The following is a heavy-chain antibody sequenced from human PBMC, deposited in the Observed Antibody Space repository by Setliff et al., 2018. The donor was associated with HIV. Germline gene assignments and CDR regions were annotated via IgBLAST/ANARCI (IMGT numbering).Heavy chain of an antibody. V-gene: IGHV3-7*03. Sequence: GGSLRLSCAASGFSFRTYWMSWVRQAPGKGLEWVANMKYDGTEIYYADSVKGRFTISRDDSKNTLFLQMNSLRAEDTAVYYCAKSLNYYYYYMDVWGKGTTVTVSS. CDR3: AKSLNYYYYYMDV. J-gene: IGHJ6*03. CDR1: GFSFRTYW. CDR2: MKYDGTEI.